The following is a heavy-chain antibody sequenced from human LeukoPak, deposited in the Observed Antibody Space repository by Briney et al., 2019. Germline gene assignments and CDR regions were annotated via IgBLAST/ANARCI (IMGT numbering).Heavy chain of an antibody. D-gene: IGHD3-3*01. V-gene: IGHV3-33*06. CDR2: IWDDGGNK. CDR3: AKASQSFWSGPDFDY. J-gene: IGHJ4*02. CDR1: GFTFSSYG. Sequence: GGSLRLSCAASGFTFSSYGMHWVRQAPGKGLEWVAVIWDDGGNKYYADSVKGRFTISRDNSKNTLYLQMNRLRAEDTAVYYCAKASQSFWSGPDFDYWGQGTLVTVSS.